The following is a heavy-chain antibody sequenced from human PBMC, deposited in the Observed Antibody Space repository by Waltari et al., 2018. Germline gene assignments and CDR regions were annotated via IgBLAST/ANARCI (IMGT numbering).Heavy chain of an antibody. V-gene: IGHV1-46*01. Sequence: QVQLVQSGAEVKKPGASVKISCKTSEYTFTSPYIHWVRQAPGQWFEWMGIINPSGGSHIYAQKFQRGVTMTRDTSTSTVFMELSSLRSDDTAVYYCALDTGALWMDVWGQGTTVTVSS. J-gene: IGHJ6*02. CDR3: ALDTGALWMDV. D-gene: IGHD2-21*01. CDR1: EYTFTSPY. CDR2: INPSGGSH.